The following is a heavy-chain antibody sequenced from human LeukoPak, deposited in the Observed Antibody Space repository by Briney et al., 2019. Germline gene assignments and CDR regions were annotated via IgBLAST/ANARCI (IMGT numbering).Heavy chain of an antibody. J-gene: IGHJ4*02. CDR1: GFTVNSNY. V-gene: IGHV3-53*01. CDR2: IYSGGST. CDR3: AKEPDSGYHSEGPKY. Sequence: PGGSLRLSCAASGFTVNSNYMSWVRQAPGKGPEWVSVIYSGGSTYYADSVKGRFTISRDNTKNILYLQMNSLRAEDTAVYPCAKEPDSGYHSEGPKYWGLGTLVTVSS. D-gene: IGHD5-12*01.